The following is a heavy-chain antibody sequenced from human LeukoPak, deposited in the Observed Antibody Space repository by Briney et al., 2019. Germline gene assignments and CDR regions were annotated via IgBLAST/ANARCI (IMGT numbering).Heavy chain of an antibody. CDR3: ARYYCSDGGCYSLADY. V-gene: IGHV4-34*01. J-gene: IGHJ4*02. CDR2: ITHSGST. Sequence: PSETLSLTCAVYGASFSDYYWTWIRQPPAKGLEWIGEITHSGSTTYNPSLKSRLTMSVDPSKNQFSLKLTSVTAADTAVYYCARYYCSDGGCYSLADYWGLGTLVTVSS. D-gene: IGHD2-15*01. CDR1: GASFSDYY.